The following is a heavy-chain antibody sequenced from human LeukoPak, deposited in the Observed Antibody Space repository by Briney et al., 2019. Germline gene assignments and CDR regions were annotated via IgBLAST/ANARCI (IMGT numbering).Heavy chain of an antibody. V-gene: IGHV3-30*02. CDR1: GFTFSSYG. J-gene: IGHJ4*02. CDR2: IRYDGSNK. CDR3: AKDRRGSYTFDY. D-gene: IGHD2-15*01. Sequence: GGSLRLSCAASGFTFSSYGMHWVRQAPGKGLEWVAFIRYDGSNKYYADSVKGRFTISRDNSKNTLYLQMNSLRAEDTAVYYCAKDRRGSYTFDYWGQGIRVTVSS.